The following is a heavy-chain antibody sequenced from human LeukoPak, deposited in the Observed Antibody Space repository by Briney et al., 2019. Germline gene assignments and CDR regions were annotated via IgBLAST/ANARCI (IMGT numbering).Heavy chain of an antibody. CDR1: GGSISRGGYS. CDR3: ARGGYSGYGWRLLFDY. CDR2: IYHSGST. J-gene: IGHJ4*02. D-gene: IGHD5-12*01. V-gene: IGHV4-30-2*01. Sequence: SETLSLTCAVSGGSISRGGYSWSWIRQPPGKGLEWIGYIYHSGSTYYNPSLKSRVTISVDRSKNQFSLKLSSVTAADTAVYYCARGGYSGYGWRLLFDYWGQGTLVTVSS.